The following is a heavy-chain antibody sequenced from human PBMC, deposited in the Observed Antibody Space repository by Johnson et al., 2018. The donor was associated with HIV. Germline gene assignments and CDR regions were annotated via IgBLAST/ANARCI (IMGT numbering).Heavy chain of an antibody. CDR1: GFPFSSYA. D-gene: IGHD2-21*02. V-gene: IGHV3-30*14. Sequence: QMLLVESGGGVVQPGGSLRLSCAASGFPFSSYAMHWVRQAPGKGLEWVAVISYDGSNKYYADSVKGRFTISRDNSKNTLYLQMGGLRAEDMAVYYCARKVVTADDAFDIWGQGTMVTVSS. CDR2: ISYDGSNK. CDR3: ARKVVTADDAFDI. J-gene: IGHJ3*02.